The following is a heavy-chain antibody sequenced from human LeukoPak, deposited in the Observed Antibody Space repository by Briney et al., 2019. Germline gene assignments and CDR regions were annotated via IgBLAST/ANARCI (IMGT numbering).Heavy chain of an antibody. CDR1: GFTFSSYE. V-gene: IGHV3-48*03. D-gene: IGHD3-10*01. Sequence: GGSLRLTCAASGFTFSSYEMNWVRQAPGKGLEWVSYISSSGTTMYYADSMKGRLTISRNNAKNSLDLQVNSLRAEDTAVYYCARGFVYGFDNWGQGTLVTVSS. CDR2: ISSSGTTM. J-gene: IGHJ4*02. CDR3: ARGFVYGFDN.